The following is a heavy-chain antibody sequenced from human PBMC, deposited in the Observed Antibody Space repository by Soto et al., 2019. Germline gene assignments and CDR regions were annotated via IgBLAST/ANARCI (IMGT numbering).Heavy chain of an antibody. V-gene: IGHV3-9*02. CDR1: GFIADDYA. Sequence: EVQLVESGGGLVQPGRSLRLSCVASGFIADDYAMHWVRQAPGKGLEWVSGISSNSATINYADSVKGRFTISRDNAKNALFLQMNSLRPEDTAFYYCVKDMKWGGMTTIHYFDSWGQGTLVTVSS. CDR2: ISSNSATI. CDR3: VKDMKWGGMTTIHYFDS. J-gene: IGHJ4*02. D-gene: IGHD4-17*01.